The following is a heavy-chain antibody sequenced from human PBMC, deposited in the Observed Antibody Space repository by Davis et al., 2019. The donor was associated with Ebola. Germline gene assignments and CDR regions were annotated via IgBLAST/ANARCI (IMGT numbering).Heavy chain of an antibody. D-gene: IGHD6-19*01. J-gene: IGHJ4*02. CDR2: IGSSGGST. V-gene: IGHV3-23*01. CDR3: ATTQWLREFDN. Sequence: GESLKISCAASGFTFSNYSMTWVRQAPGKGLEWVSTIGSSGGSTFYPDSVKGRFTISRDNSKNTLYLQMNSLRVDDTAVYYCATTQWLREFDNWGQGTLVTVSS. CDR1: GFTFSNYS.